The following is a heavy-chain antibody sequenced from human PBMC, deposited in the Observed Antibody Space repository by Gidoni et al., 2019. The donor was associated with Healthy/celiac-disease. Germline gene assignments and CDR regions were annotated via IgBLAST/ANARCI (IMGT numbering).Heavy chain of an antibody. D-gene: IGHD4-17*01. CDR1: GFTFSSYG. Sequence: QVQLVESGGGVDQPGRSLRLSCAASGFTFSSYGMHWARQAPGKGLEWLAVISYDGSNKYYADSVKGRFTISRDNSKNTLYLQMNSLRAEDTAVYYCAKGSYGDYFSTGYWGQGTLVTVSS. V-gene: IGHV3-30*18. CDR3: AKGSYGDYFSTGY. J-gene: IGHJ4*02. CDR2: ISYDGSNK.